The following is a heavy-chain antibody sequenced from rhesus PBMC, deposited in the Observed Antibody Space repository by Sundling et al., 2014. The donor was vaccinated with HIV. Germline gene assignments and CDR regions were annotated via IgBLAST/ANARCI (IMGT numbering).Heavy chain of an antibody. CDR1: GGSISDTYR. CDR2: IYGSGSTT. J-gene: IGHJ6*01. D-gene: IGHD1-1*01. V-gene: IGHV4S10*01. CDR3: AREGRTWNYGYGLES. Sequence: QVQLQESGPGVVKPSETLSLTCAVSGGSISDTYRWSWIRQSPGKGLEWIGFIYGSGSTTNYNPSLKSRVTLSVDTSKNQFSLKLSSVTATDTAVYYCAREGRTWNYGYGLESWGQGVVVTVSS.